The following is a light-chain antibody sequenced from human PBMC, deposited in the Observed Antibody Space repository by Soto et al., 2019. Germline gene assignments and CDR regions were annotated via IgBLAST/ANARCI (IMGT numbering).Light chain of an antibody. V-gene: IGKV3-15*01. Sequence: IEGTQSPGRLAASPGDGATLSFRASQPVNNNLAWYQQKPGQAPRLLIYGVSTRATGISARFSGGGSVTEFTLTISSLQSEDFALYYCQQYEKWPPSITFGQGTRLEIK. CDR1: QPVNNN. J-gene: IGKJ5*01. CDR2: GVS. CDR3: QQYEKWPPSIT.